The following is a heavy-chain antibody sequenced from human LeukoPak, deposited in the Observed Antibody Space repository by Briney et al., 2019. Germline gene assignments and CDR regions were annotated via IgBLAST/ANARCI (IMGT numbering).Heavy chain of an antibody. D-gene: IGHD3-22*01. V-gene: IGHV1-2*06. CDR1: GYTFTGYY. Sequence: ASVKVSCKASGYTFTGYYMHWVRQAPGQGLEWMGRINPNSGGTNYAQKFQGRVTMTRDTSISTAHMELSRLRSDDTAVYYCARVGYLGYYFDYWGQGTLVTVSS. CDR3: ARVGYLGYYFDY. CDR2: INPNSGGT. J-gene: IGHJ4*02.